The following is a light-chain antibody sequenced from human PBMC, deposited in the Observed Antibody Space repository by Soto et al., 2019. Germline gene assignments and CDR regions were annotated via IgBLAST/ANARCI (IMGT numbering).Light chain of an antibody. CDR2: EVS. CDR3: CSYAGSSLYV. Sequence: QSVLTQPASVSGSPGQSITISCTGTSSDVGSYNLVSWYQQHPGKAPKLMIYEVSKRPSGVSNRFSGSKSGNTASLTISGLQAEDEADYYCCSYAGSSLYVFVTRTKVTVL. J-gene: IGLJ1*01. CDR1: SSDVGSYNL. V-gene: IGLV2-23*02.